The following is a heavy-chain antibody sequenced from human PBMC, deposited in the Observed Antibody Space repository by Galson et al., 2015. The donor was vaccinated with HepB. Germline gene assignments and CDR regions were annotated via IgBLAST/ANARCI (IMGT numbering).Heavy chain of an antibody. CDR1: GFTFSNYG. CDR2: IRYDGTNE. Sequence: SLRLSCAASGFTFSNYGIHWVRQAPGKGLEWVSFIRYDGTNEYYADSVKGRFTISRDNAKNTLYLQMNRLRAEDTAVYYCAKVTMIGSYWGQGTLVTVSS. CDR3: AKVTMIGSY. V-gene: IGHV3-30*02. D-gene: IGHD3-22*01. J-gene: IGHJ4*02.